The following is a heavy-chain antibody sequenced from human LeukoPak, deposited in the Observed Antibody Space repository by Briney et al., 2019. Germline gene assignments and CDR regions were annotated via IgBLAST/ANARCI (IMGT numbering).Heavy chain of an antibody. Sequence: GGSQRLSCAASGFTFDDSAMHWVRQPPGKGLEWVSLISGDGSRTYYADSVKGRFTISRDNSKNSLYLQMNSLRTEDTALYYCGKAKYSASKDSDYWGQGTLVTVSS. J-gene: IGHJ4*02. D-gene: IGHD6-6*01. CDR3: GKAKYSASKDSDY. CDR1: GFTFDDSA. V-gene: IGHV3-43*02. CDR2: ISGDGSRT.